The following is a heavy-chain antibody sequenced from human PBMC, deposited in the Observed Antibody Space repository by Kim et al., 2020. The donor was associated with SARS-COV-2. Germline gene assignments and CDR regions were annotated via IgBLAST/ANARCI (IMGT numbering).Heavy chain of an antibody. J-gene: IGHJ4*02. V-gene: IGHV3-9*01. D-gene: IGHD3-3*01. CDR1: GFTFDDYA. CDR3: AKDIKDMIFGVVVY. Sequence: GGSLRLSCAASGFTFDDYAMHWVRQTPGKGLEWVSGISWNSGNIDYADSVKGRFTISRDNAKNSLYLQMNSLRAEDTALYYCAKDIKDMIFGVVVYWGQG. CDR2: ISWNSGNI.